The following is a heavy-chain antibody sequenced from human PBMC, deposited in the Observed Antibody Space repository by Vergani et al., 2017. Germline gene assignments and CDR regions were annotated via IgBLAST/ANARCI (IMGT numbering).Heavy chain of an antibody. CDR2: INHSGST. CDR1: GGSFSGYY. V-gene: IGHV4-34*01. CDR3: ARGHPFDP. Sequence: QVQLQQWGAGLLKPSETLSLTCAVYGGSFSGYYWSWIRQPPGKGLEWIGEINHSGSTHYNPSLKSRVTISVDTSKNQFSLKLSSVTAADTAVYYCARGHPFDPWGQGTLVTVSS. J-gene: IGHJ5*02.